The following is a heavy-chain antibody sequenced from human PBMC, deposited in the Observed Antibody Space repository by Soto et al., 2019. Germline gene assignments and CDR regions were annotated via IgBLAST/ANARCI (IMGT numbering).Heavy chain of an antibody. J-gene: IGHJ3*02. CDR3: AALGSGSYYNSHDAFDI. CDR1: GFSGSTSGLV. V-gene: IGHV2-5*02. CDR2: IYWDDDK. Sequence: SGPTLVNPTRTLTLTCTFSGFSGSTSGLVVVWLPQPPGKALEWLALIYWDDDKRYSPSLKSRLTITKDTSKNQVVLTMTNMDPVDTATYYCAALGSGSYYNSHDAFDIWGQGTMVTVSS. D-gene: IGHD3-10*01.